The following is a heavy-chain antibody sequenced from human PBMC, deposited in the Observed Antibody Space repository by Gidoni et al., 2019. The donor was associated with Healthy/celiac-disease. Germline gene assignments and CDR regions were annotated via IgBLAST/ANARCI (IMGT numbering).Heavy chain of an antibody. CDR2: IQSKTDGGTT. J-gene: IGHJ4*02. V-gene: IGHV3-15*01. Sequence: EVQLVESGGGLVKPGGSLRLSCAASGFTFSNAWMSWVRQAPGKGLEWVGRIQSKTDGGTTDYAAPVKGRLTISRDDSKNTLYLQMNSLKTEDTAVYYCTTLYYYDSSGYLYYWGQGTLVTVSS. D-gene: IGHD3-22*01. CDR1: GFTFSNAW. CDR3: TTLYYYDSSGYLYY.